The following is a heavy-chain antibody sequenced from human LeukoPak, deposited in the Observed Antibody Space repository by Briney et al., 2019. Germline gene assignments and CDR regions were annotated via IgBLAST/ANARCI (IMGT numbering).Heavy chain of an antibody. Sequence: PSGTLSLTCGVFGGSISSENWWNWVRQPPGKGLEWIGETYHAGHINYNPSLKSRVTISMDKSKNQLYLKVTSVTAADTAVYYCARVNSEYYYYYYYMDVWGKGTTVTVSS. CDR2: TYHAGHI. J-gene: IGHJ6*03. CDR1: GGSISSENW. V-gene: IGHV4-4*02. CDR3: ARVNSEYYYYYYYMDV. D-gene: IGHD2/OR15-2a*01.